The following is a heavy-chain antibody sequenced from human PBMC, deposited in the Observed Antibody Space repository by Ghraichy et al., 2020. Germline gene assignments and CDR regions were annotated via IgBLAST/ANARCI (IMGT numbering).Heavy chain of an antibody. CDR1: GFTFSSYS. J-gene: IGHJ4*02. Sequence: GGSLRLSCVASGFTFSSYSMNWVRQAPGKGLEWVSSISSRSSYIYYTDSVKGRFSISRDNAENSLFLQMNSLRAEDTAVYYCAREAEIQGYCSGTSCPVDYWGQGTLVTVSS. V-gene: IGHV3-21*01. D-gene: IGHD2-2*01. CDR2: ISSRSSYI. CDR3: AREAEIQGYCSGTSCPVDY.